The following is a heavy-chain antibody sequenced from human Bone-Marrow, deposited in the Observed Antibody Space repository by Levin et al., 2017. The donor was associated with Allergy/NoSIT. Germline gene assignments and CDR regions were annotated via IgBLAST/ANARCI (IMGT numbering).Heavy chain of an antibody. D-gene: IGHD3-10*01. CDR3: ARAGEYCSVSGSYCVYHMDV. CDR2: ISSNSDYL. Sequence: AGGSLRLSCAASGFTFSSDSMNWVRQAPGKGLEWVSFISSNSDYLYYADSVKGRFTISRDNAKNSLYLQMNSLRAEDTAVYYCARAGEYCSVSGSYCVYHMDVWGKGTTVTVSS. J-gene: IGHJ6*03. V-gene: IGHV3-21*01. CDR1: GFTFSSDS.